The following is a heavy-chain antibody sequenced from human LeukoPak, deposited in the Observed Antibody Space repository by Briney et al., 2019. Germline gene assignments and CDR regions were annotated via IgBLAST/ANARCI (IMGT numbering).Heavy chain of an antibody. D-gene: IGHD4-17*01. V-gene: IGHV4-39*01. CDR1: GDSVSRSDSY. Sequence: PSETLSLTCSVSGDSVSRSDSYWDWIRQPPGKGLEWIGSIYYSGSTYYNPSLKSRVTISVDTSKNQFSLKLSSVTAADTAVYYCARRGSGTVTTFHYWGQGTLVTVSS. CDR3: ARRGSGTVTTFHY. CDR2: IYYSGST. J-gene: IGHJ4*02.